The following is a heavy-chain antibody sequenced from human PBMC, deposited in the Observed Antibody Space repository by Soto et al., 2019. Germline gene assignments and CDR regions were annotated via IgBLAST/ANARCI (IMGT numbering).Heavy chain of an antibody. V-gene: IGHV4-61*01. Sequence: SETLSLTCTVSGGSVSSGSYYWSWIRQPPGKGLEWIGYIYYSGSTNYNPSLKSRVTISVDTSKNQFSLKLSSVTAADTAVYYCARGGVTLLYFDYWGQGTLVTV. CDR3: ARGGVTLLYFDY. CDR1: GGSVSSGSYY. CDR2: IYYSGST. J-gene: IGHJ4*02. D-gene: IGHD2-21*02.